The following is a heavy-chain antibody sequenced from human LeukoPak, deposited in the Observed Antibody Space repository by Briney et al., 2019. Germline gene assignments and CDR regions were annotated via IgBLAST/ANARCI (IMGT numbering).Heavy chain of an antibody. Sequence: PSETLSLTCAVYGGSFSGYYWSGIRQPPGKGLEWIGEINHSGSTNYNPSLKSRVTISVDTSKNQFSLKLSSVTAADTAVYYCARGGYYYGSGSYYKLRWFDPWGQGTLVTVSS. CDR2: INHSGST. V-gene: IGHV4-34*01. CDR3: ARGGYYYGSGSYYKLRWFDP. J-gene: IGHJ5*02. CDR1: GGSFSGYY. D-gene: IGHD3-10*01.